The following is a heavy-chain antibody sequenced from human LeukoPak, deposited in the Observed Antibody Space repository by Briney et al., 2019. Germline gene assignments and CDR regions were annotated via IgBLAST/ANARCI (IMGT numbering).Heavy chain of an antibody. J-gene: IGHJ6*03. CDR1: GYSISSGYY. CDR2: IYHSGST. V-gene: IGHV4-38-2*02. CDR3: AREEDGANYYYYYMDV. D-gene: IGHD5-24*01. Sequence: SETLSLTCTVSGYSISSGYYWGWIRQPPGKGLEWIGSIYHSGSTYYNPSLKSRVTISADTSKNQFSLKLSSVTAADTAVYYCAREEDGANYYYYYMDVWGKGTTVTVSS.